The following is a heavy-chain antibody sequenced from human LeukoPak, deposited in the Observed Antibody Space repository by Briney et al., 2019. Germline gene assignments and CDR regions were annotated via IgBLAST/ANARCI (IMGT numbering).Heavy chain of an antibody. D-gene: IGHD2-15*01. J-gene: IGHJ6*03. CDR1: GGSISSSSYY. Sequence: SETLSLTCTVSGGSISSSSYYWGWIRQPPGKGLEWIGSIYYSGSTYYNPSLKSRVTISVDTSKNQFSLKLSSVTAADTAVYYCASLGYCSGGSCYGYYYYYMDVWGKGTTVTVSS. V-gene: IGHV4-39*07. CDR3: ASLGYCSGGSCYGYYYYYMDV. CDR2: IYYSGST.